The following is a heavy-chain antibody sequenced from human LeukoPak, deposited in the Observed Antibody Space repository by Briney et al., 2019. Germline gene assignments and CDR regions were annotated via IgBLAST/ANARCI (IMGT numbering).Heavy chain of an antibody. CDR1: GGSITTYY. CDR2: IYYTGTT. CDR3: ARLHYSKDGISRPSMDV. Sequence: SETLSLTCTVSGGSITTYYWSWIRQPPGKRLEWMGYIYYTGTTNYNPSFKSRVTISVDTSKNQFSLRVNSVTDADTAVYYCARLHYSKDGISRPSMDVWGGGTTVIVSS. J-gene: IGHJ6*03. D-gene: IGHD4-11*01. V-gene: IGHV4-59*08.